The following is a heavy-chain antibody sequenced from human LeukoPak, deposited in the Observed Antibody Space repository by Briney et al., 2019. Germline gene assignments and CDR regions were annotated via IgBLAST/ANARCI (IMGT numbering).Heavy chain of an antibody. CDR2: IYSGGST. Sequence: GGSLRLSCAASGFTVSSNYMSWVRQAPGKGLEWVSVIYSGGSTYYADSVKGRFTISRDNSKNTLYLQMNSLRAEDTAVYYCARGATVTTDWYFDLWGRGTLVSVSS. CDR3: ARGATVTTDWYFDL. D-gene: IGHD4-17*01. CDR1: GFTVSSNY. V-gene: IGHV3-53*01. J-gene: IGHJ2*01.